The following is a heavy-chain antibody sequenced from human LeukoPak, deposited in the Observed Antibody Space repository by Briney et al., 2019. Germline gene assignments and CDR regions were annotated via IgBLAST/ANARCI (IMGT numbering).Heavy chain of an antibody. Sequence: GGSLRLSCAASGFTFSSYAMSWVRQAPGEGLEWVSYILNSGTTTYYADSVKGRFTISRDNAKNSLYLQMNSLRAEDTGVYYCARDPPDYWGQGILVTVSS. CDR1: GFTFSSYA. CDR2: ILNSGTTT. J-gene: IGHJ4*02. CDR3: ARDPPDY. V-gene: IGHV3-48*03.